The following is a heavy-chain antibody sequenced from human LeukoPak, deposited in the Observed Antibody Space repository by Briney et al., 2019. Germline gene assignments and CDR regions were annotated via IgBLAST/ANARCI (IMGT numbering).Heavy chain of an antibody. D-gene: IGHD3-3*01. CDR3: AKEEGITIFGVVIIPFDY. J-gene: IGHJ4*02. CDR2: IKQDGSEK. V-gene: IGHV3-7*01. CDR1: GFTFSSYW. Sequence: GGSLRLSCAASGFTFSSYWMSWVRQAPGKGLEWVANIKQDGSEKYYVDSVKGRFTISRDNSKNTLYLQMNSLRAEDTAVYYCAKEEGITIFGVVIIPFDYWGQGTLVTVSS.